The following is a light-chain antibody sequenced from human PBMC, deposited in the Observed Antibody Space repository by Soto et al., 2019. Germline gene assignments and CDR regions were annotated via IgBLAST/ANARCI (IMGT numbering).Light chain of an antibody. CDR2: GNS. CDR1: SSNIGAGYD. V-gene: IGLV1-40*01. CDR3: QSYDSSLSGSVV. J-gene: IGLJ2*01. Sequence: QSVLTQPPSVSGAPGQRVTISCTGSSSNIGAGYDVHWYQQLPGTAPKLLTYGNSTRPSGVPDRFSGSKSGTSASLAITGLQAEDEADYYCQSYDSSLSGSVVFGGGTKLTVL.